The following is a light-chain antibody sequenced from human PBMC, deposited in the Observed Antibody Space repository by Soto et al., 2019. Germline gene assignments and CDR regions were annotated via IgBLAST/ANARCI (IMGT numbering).Light chain of an antibody. CDR1: QSVSSSY. Sequence: EIVLTQSPGTLSLSPGERATLSCRASQSVSSSYLAWYQQKPGQAPRLLIYGASRRATRSPDRFSGSGSGTDFTLTISRLEPEDFAVYYCQQYGSSLFTFGGGTKVEIK. V-gene: IGKV3-20*01. J-gene: IGKJ4*01. CDR2: GAS. CDR3: QQYGSSLFT.